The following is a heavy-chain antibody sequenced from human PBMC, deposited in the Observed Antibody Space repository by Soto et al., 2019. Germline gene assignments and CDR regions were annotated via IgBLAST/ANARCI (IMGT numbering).Heavy chain of an antibody. CDR3: ARSMGDNLYYYYGMDV. J-gene: IGHJ6*02. CDR1: GGTFSSYA. D-gene: IGHD3-10*01. Sequence: ASVKVSCKASGGTFSSYAISWVRQAPGQGLEWMGGIIPIFGTANYAQKFQGRVTITADESTSTAYMELSSLRSEDTAVYYCARSMGDNLYYYYGMDVWGQGTTVTVSS. V-gene: IGHV1-69*13. CDR2: IIPIFGTA.